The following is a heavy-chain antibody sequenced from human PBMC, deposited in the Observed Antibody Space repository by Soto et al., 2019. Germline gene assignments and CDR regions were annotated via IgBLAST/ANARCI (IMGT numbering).Heavy chain of an antibody. D-gene: IGHD3-3*01. CDR3: ARGRLEWLLLDYGVDV. CDR2: INHSGIT. V-gene: IGHV4-34*01. CDR1: GGSFSDYY. J-gene: IGHJ6*02. Sequence: NPSETLSLTCAVSGGSFSDYYGTWIRQSPGKGLEWIGEINHSGITYYNPSLKSRVTISVDTSKNEFSLKLRSVTAADTAMYYCARGRLEWLLLDYGVDVWGQGTMVTVSS.